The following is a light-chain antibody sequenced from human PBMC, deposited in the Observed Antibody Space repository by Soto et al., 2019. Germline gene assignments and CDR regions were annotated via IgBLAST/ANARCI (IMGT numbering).Light chain of an antibody. CDR3: QQSYNSPPYT. CDR2: AAS. V-gene: IGKV1-39*01. J-gene: IGKJ2*01. CDR1: QRISNY. Sequence: DIPMTQSPSSLSASVGDRVTITCRASQRISNYLNWYQQKPGKAPKLLIYAASTLQSGVPSRFSGSTSATDFTLTISSLQPEDFATYYCQQSYNSPPYTFGQGTKLEIK.